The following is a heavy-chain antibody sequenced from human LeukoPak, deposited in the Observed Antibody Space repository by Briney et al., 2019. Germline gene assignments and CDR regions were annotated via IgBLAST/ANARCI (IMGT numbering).Heavy chain of an antibody. CDR3: AKSSVVSHYYYGMDV. CDR1: GFTFSSYA. V-gene: IGHV3-23*01. J-gene: IGHJ6*02. Sequence: PGGSLRLSCEASGFTFSSYAMSWVRQAPGKGLEWVSAISGSGGSTYYADSVKGRFTISRDNSKNTLYLQMNSLRAEDTAVYYCAKSSVVSHYYYGMDVWGQGTTVTVSS. CDR2: ISGSGGST. D-gene: IGHD5/OR15-5a*01.